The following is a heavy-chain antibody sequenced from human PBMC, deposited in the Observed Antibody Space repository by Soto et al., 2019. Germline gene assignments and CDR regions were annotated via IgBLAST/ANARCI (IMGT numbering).Heavy chain of an antibody. Sequence: GGSLRLSCAASGFTFSRYAMSWVRQAPGKGLEWVAAISDGGGNKYYADSVKGRFTISRDNSKNTLYLQMNSLRAEDTAVYYCARDLAMVTFDYWGQGTLVTVSS. D-gene: IGHD5-18*01. CDR1: GFTFSRYA. CDR3: ARDLAMVTFDY. V-gene: IGHV3-23*01. CDR2: ISDGGGNK. J-gene: IGHJ4*02.